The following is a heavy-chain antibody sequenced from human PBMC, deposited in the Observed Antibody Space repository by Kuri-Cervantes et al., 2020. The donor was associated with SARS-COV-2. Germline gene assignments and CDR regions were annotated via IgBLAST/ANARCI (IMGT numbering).Heavy chain of an antibody. J-gene: IGHJ6*03. CDR1: GYTLTELS. CDR3: ARELTLRRAIFGVVNSNYYYYYMDV. V-gene: IGHV1-24*01. CDR2: FDPEDGET. D-gene: IGHD3-3*01. Sequence: ASVKVSCKVSGYTLTELSMHWVRQAPGKGLEWMGGFDPEDGETSYAQKFQGRVTMTRDTSTSAVYMELSSLRSEDTAVYYCARELTLRRAIFGVVNSNYYYYYMDVWGKGTTVTVSS.